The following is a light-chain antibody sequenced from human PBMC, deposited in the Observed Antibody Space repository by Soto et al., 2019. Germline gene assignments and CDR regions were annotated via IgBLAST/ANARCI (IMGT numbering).Light chain of an antibody. CDR2: GAS. CDR3: QQYDNWPLT. V-gene: IGKV3-15*01. Sequence: DMVMTQSPATLPVSPGERATLSCRASQSVSSNLAWYQQKPGQAPRFLIYGASTRATGIPARFSGSGSGTEFTLTISSLQAEDFAVYYCQQYDNWPLTFGGGTKVDIK. CDR1: QSVSSN. J-gene: IGKJ4*01.